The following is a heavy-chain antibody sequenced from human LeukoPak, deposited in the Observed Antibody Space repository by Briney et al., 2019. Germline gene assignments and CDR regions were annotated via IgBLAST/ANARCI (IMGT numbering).Heavy chain of an antibody. CDR2: ISSSGNLI. CDR1: GLTFSSYD. CDR3: AREGGWNDFDY. V-gene: IGHV3-48*03. J-gene: IGHJ4*02. Sequence: PGGSLRLSCGASGLTFSSYDMNWVRQAPGKGLEWVSYISSSGNLIHYADSVKGRFTFSRDNAMNSLYLQMNSLRADDTAIYYCAREGGWNDFDYWGQGTLVTVSS. D-gene: IGHD1-1*01.